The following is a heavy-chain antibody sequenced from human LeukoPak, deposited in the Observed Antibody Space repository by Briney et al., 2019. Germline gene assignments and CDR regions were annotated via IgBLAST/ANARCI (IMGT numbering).Heavy chain of an antibody. V-gene: IGHV4-31*03. CDR1: GGSISSGGYY. D-gene: IGHD3-3*01. J-gene: IGHJ4*02. Sequence: SETLSLTCTVSGGSISSGGYYWSWIRQHPGKGLEWIGYIYYSGSTYYNPSLKSRVTISVDTSKNQFSLKLSPVTAADTAVYYCARAGVVITSPLLLWGQGTLVTVSS. CDR3: ARAGVVITSPLLL. CDR2: IYYSGST.